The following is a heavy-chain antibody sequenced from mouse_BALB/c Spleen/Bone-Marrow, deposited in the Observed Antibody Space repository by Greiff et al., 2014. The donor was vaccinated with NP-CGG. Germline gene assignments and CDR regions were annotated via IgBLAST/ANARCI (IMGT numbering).Heavy chain of an antibody. D-gene: IGHD2-1*01. CDR1: GYSFTGYN. J-gene: IGHJ3*01. CDR2: IDPHYGGT. Sequence: EVQLQQSGPELEKPGASVKISCKASGYSFTGYNMNWVKQSNGKSLEWIGNIDPHYGGTSYNQKFKDKATLTVDKSSNTAYMQLKSLTSEDSAVYYCASYGNSFGYLGQGTLVTVSA. V-gene: IGHV1-39*01. CDR3: ASYGNSFGY.